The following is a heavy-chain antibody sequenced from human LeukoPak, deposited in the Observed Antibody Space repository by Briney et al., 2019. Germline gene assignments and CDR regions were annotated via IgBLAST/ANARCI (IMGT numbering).Heavy chain of an antibody. J-gene: IGHJ4*02. V-gene: IGHV3-20*04. CDR1: GFTFDDYG. CDR2: IDWNGGST. Sequence: GGSLRLSCAASGFTFDDYGMTWVRQAPGKGLEWVSGIDWNGGSTGYADSVKGRFTISRDNAKNALYLQMNSLRAEDTGVYFCARGQTLTFWGQGTLVTASS. CDR3: ARGQTLTF.